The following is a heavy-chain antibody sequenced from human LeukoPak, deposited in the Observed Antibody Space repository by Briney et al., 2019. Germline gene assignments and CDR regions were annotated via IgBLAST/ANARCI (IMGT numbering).Heavy chain of an antibody. CDR3: ARGGVGTVAGNYFGD. CDR2: IYGGGDT. V-gene: IGHV3-53*04. CDR1: GFTVSSSY. D-gene: IGHD6-19*01. Sequence: GGSLRLSCTASGFTVSSSYMTWVRQAPGKGLEWVSIIYGGGDTFYAASVKGRFTISRHNFENTMYLQMNNLRAAATAVYYCARGGVGTVAGNYFGDWGQGTLVTVSS. J-gene: IGHJ4*02.